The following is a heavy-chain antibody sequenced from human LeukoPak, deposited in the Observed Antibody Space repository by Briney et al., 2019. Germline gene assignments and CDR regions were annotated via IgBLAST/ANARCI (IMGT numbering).Heavy chain of an antibody. V-gene: IGHV1-8*01. CDR1: GYTFTSYD. J-gene: IGHJ6*02. CDR3: ARGAAAGANYYYYGMDV. Sequence: ASVKVSCKASGYTFTSYDINWVRQATGQGLEWMGWMNPNSGNTGYAQKFQGRVTMTRNTSISTAYVELSSLRSEDTAVYYCARGAAAGANYYYYGMDVWGQGTTVTVSS. CDR2: MNPNSGNT. D-gene: IGHD6-13*01.